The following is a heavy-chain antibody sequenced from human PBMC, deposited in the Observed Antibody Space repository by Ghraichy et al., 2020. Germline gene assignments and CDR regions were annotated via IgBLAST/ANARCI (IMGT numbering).Heavy chain of an antibody. J-gene: IGHJ5*02. CDR2: ISAYNGNT. D-gene: IGHD3-3*01. CDR1: GYTFTSYG. Sequence: ASVKVSCKASGYTFTSYGISWVRQAPGQGLEWMGWISAYNGNTNYAQKLQGRVTMTTDTSTSTAYMELRSLRSDDTAVYYCAIRFLEWSAFDPWGQGTLVTVSS. CDR3: AIRFLEWSAFDP. V-gene: IGHV1-18*01.